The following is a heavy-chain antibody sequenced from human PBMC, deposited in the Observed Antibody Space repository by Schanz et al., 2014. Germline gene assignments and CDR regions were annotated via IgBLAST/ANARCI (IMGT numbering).Heavy chain of an antibody. CDR1: GYTFTTYA. CDR3: AKAEYDILTDAYSRLDP. J-gene: IGHJ5*02. V-gene: IGHV1-18*01. D-gene: IGHD3-9*01. Sequence: QVQLVQSGAEVKKPGASVRASCKASGYTFTTYAMSWVRQAPGQGLEWVGWISVYTGNTKYGQKVQGRVTMTADTSTNTAYMELRSLRSDDTAVYDCAKAEYDILTDAYSRLDPWGQGTLVTVSS. CDR2: ISVYTGNT.